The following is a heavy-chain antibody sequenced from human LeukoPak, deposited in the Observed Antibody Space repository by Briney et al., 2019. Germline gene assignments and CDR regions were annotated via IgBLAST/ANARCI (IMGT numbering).Heavy chain of an antibody. V-gene: IGHV3-21*01. D-gene: IGHD3-22*01. Sequence: GGSLRLSCAASGFTFSSYSTNWVRQAPGKGLEWVSSISSSSSYIYYADSVKGRFTISRDNAKNSLYLQMNSLRAEDTAVYYCARDDYYYDSSGYYPTYFDYWGQGTLVTVSS. CDR3: ARDDYYYDSSGYYPTYFDY. CDR1: GFTFSSYS. CDR2: ISSSSSYI. J-gene: IGHJ4*02.